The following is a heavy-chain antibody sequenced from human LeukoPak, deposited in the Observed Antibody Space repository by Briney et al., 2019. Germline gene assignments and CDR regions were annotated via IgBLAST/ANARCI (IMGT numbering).Heavy chain of an antibody. Sequence: GGSLRLSCAASGLTFSSYWMHWVRQPPGKGLVWVSGINSDGSSTTYADSVKGRFTISRDNAKNTVYLQMNSLRAEDTALYYCARGPRFLERLEAFDIWGQGTMVTVSS. CDR2: INSDGSST. CDR1: GLTFSSYW. V-gene: IGHV3-74*01. CDR3: ARGPRFLERLEAFDI. J-gene: IGHJ3*02. D-gene: IGHD3-3*01.